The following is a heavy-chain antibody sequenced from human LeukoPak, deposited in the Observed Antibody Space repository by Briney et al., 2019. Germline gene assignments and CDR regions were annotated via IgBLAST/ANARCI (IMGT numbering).Heavy chain of an antibody. CDR2: IIPIFGTA. J-gene: IGHJ6*04. D-gene: IGHD3-9*01. Sequence: SVKVACKASGGTFSSYAISGVRQAPGQGLEWMGGIIPIFGTANYAQKFQGRVTITADESTSTAYMELSSLRSEDTAVYYCARDRDYDILTGYPSGMDVWGKGTTVTVSS. CDR3: ARDRDYDILTGYPSGMDV. CDR1: GGTFSSYA. V-gene: IGHV1-69*13.